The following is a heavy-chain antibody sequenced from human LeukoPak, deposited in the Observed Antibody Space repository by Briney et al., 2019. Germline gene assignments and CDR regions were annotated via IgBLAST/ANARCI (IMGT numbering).Heavy chain of an antibody. CDR1: GFTFSSHN. J-gene: IGHJ3*02. D-gene: IGHD1-1*01. CDR2: IGTDGSYI. Sequence: GGSLRLSCAASGFTFSSHNMNWVRHAPMKGLEWVSSIGTDGSYIYYADSVQGRFTISRDNAKNSLYLQMNSLTAEDTAVYYCARKMKTGDRVGTFDIWGQGTMVTVS. CDR3: ARKMKTGDRVGTFDI. V-gene: IGHV3-21*01.